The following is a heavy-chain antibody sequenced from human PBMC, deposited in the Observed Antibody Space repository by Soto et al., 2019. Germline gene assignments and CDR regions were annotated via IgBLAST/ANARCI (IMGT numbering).Heavy chain of an antibody. CDR3: AKGDVDTAMVPYYYYYGMDV. CDR1: GFTFSSYG. CDR2: ISYDGSNK. Sequence: GGSLRLSCAASGFTFSSYGMHWVRQAPGKGLEWVAVISYDGSNKYYADSVKGRFTISRDNSKNTLYLQMNSLRAEDTAVYYCAKGDVDTAMVPYYYYYGMDVWGQGTTVTVSS. J-gene: IGHJ6*02. V-gene: IGHV3-30*18. D-gene: IGHD5-18*01.